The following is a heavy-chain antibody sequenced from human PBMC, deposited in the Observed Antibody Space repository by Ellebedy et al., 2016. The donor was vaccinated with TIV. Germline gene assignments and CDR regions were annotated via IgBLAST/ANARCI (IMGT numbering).Heavy chain of an antibody. V-gene: IGHV4-61*05. CDR3: ARWNEGFDY. Sequence: MPGGSLRLSCTVSGASFSSRSYYWGWIRQPPGKGLEWFGYIYYSGITDYNPSLRSRVIISVDTSKNQLSLKLSSVTAADAAMYYCARWNEGFDYWGQGTLVTVSS. CDR2: IYYSGIT. CDR1: GASFSSRSYY. D-gene: IGHD1-1*01. J-gene: IGHJ4*02.